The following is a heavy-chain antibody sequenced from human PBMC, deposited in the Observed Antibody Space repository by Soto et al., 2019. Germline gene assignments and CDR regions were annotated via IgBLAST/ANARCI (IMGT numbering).Heavy chain of an antibody. J-gene: IGHJ4*02. V-gene: IGHV3-21*01. Sequence: EVQLVESGGGLVKPGGSLRLSCAASGFTFSSYSMNWVRQAPGKGLEWVSSISSSSSYIYYADSVKGRFTISRDNAKNSLYLIMNRLRAEDTAVYDCARGNRNGDPLDYWGQGTLVTVSS. CDR3: ARGNRNGDPLDY. CDR1: GFTFSSYS. CDR2: ISSSSSYI. D-gene: IGHD4-17*01.